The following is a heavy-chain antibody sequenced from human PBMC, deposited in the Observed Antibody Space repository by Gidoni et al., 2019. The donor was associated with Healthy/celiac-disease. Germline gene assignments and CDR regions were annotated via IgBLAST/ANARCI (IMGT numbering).Heavy chain of an antibody. V-gene: IGHV3-23*01. D-gene: IGHD3-3*01. J-gene: IGHJ4*02. CDR3: AKWAHGRYDFWSGSPFDY. CDR2: ISGSGGST. Sequence: EVQLLESGGGLVQPGGSLRLSCAASGFTFSSYAMSWVRQAPGKGLEWVSAISGSGGSTYYADSVKGRFTISRDNSKNTLYLQMNSLRAEDTAVYYCAKWAHGRYDFWSGSPFDYWGQGTLVTVSS. CDR1: GFTFSSYA.